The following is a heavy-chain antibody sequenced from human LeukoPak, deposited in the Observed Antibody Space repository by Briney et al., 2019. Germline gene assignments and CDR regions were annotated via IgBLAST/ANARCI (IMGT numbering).Heavy chain of an antibody. CDR1: GFTFSNYA. D-gene: IGHD2-2*01. J-gene: IGHJ3*02. CDR3: AKSESTTWIRDAFDI. V-gene: IGHV3-23*01. CDR2: ISGSGAAT. Sequence: GGSLRLSCAASGFTFSNYAMNWVRQAPGKGLEWVSAISGSGAATFNADSVKGRFTISRDNSKNTVYLQMNSLRAEDTTVYYCAKSESTTWIRDAFDIWGQGTLVTVSS.